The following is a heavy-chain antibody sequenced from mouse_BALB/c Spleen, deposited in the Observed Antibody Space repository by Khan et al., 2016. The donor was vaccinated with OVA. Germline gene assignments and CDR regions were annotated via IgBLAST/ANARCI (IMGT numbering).Heavy chain of an antibody. V-gene: IGHV1S81*02. CDR1: GYTFTSYW. CDR2: TNPTNGRT. D-gene: IGHD1-1*01. J-gene: IGHJ2*01. Sequence: QVQLQQSGAELVKAGASVKMSCKASGYTFTSYWMHWVKQRLGQGLEWFAETNPTNGRTYYNEKFKSKSTLTVDKSSSTAYMLLSGPTSEDSAVYYVARIKKIEANDFDYWGQGTTLTVSS. CDR3: ARIKKIEANDFDY.